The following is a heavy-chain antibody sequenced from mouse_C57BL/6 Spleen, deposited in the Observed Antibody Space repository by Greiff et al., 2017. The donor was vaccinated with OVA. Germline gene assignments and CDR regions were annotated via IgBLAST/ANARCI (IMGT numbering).Heavy chain of an antibody. Sequence: DVMLVESEGGLVQPGRSMKLSCTASGFTFSDYYMAWVRQVPEKGLEWVANINYDGSSTYYPASLKSRFIISRDNAKNILYLQMSSLKSEDTATYSCARDQDGCFGYWGQGTTLTVSS. V-gene: IGHV5-16*01. CDR1: GFTFSDYY. J-gene: IGHJ2*01. CDR3: ARDQDGCFGY. CDR2: INYDGSST. D-gene: IGHD2-3*01.